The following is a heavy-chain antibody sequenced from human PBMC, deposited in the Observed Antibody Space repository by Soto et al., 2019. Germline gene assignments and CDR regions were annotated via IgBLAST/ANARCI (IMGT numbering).Heavy chain of an antibody. CDR2: INHSGST. Sequence: PSETLSLTCAVYGRSFSGYYWSWIRQPPGKGLEWIGEINHSGSTNYNPSLKSRVTISVDTSKNQFSLKLSSVTAADTAVYYCARAMYGDYYYYGMDVWGQGTTVTVS. J-gene: IGHJ6*02. CDR1: GRSFSGYY. V-gene: IGHV4-34*01. D-gene: IGHD3-10*02. CDR3: ARAMYGDYYYYGMDV.